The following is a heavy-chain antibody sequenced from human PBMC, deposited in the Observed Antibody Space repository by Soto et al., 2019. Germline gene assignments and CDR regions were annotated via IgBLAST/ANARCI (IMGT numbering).Heavy chain of an antibody. Sequence: ASVKVSFKASGYTFTSYGISWVRQAPGQGLEWMGWISAYNGNTNYAQKLQGRVTMTTDTSTSTAYMELRSLRSDDTAVYYCARVYSGYGGLFYYYGMDVWGQGTTVTVSS. CDR2: ISAYNGNT. CDR3: ARVYSGYGGLFYYYGMDV. CDR1: GYTFTSYG. V-gene: IGHV1-18*01. J-gene: IGHJ6*02. D-gene: IGHD5-12*01.